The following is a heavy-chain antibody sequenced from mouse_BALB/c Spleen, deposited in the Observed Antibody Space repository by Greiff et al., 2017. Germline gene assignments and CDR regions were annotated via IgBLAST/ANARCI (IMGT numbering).Heavy chain of an antibody. D-gene: IGHD4-1*01. CDR1: GFTFSSYA. CDR3: ARDPLGYYAMDY. Sequence: EVQRVESGGGLVKPGGSLKLSCAASGFTFSSYAMSWVRQTPEKGLEWVASISSGGSTYYPDSVKGRFTISRDNARNILYLQMSSLRSEDTAMYYCARDPLGYYAMDYWGQGTSVTVSS. CDR2: ISSGGST. J-gene: IGHJ4*01. V-gene: IGHV5-6-5*01.